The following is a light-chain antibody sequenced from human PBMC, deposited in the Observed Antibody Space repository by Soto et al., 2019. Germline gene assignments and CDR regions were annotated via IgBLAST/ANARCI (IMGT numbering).Light chain of an antibody. CDR2: SNN. CDR3: AAWDDSLKGV. V-gene: IGLV1-44*01. Sequence: QSVLTQPPSASGTPGQRVTISCSGSSSNIGSNTVNWYQQLPGTAPKLLIYSNNQRPSGVPDRFSDSKSGTSASLAISGLQSEDEADYYCAAWDDSLKGVFGGGTKVTVL. J-gene: IGLJ2*01. CDR1: SSNIGSNT.